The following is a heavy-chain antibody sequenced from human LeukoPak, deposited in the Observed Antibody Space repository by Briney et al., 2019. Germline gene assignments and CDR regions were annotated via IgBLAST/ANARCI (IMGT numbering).Heavy chain of an antibody. V-gene: IGHV3-15*07. J-gene: IGHJ4*02. Sequence: GGSLRLSCAVSGLTLSNVWMNWVRQAPGKGLEWVGRIRSKGGGGTTDFATFIEGRFTISRDDSKNTLYLQMNRLTSEDTAVYYCTQGSAQYFDYWGQGTLVTVSS. CDR3: TQGSAQYFDY. D-gene: IGHD2-15*01. CDR1: GLTLSNVW. CDR2: IRSKGGGGTT.